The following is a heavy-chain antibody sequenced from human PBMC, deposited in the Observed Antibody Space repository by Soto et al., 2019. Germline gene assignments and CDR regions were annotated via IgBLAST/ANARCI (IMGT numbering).Heavy chain of an antibody. CDR2: ISAYNGNT. Sequence: PEASVKVSCKASGYTFTSNGISWVRQAPGQGLEWMGWISAYNGNTNYAQKLQGRVTMTTDTSTSTAYMELRSLRSDDTAVYYCARDHFAVPAELGFDPWGQGTRVTVSS. J-gene: IGHJ5*02. CDR1: GYTFTSNG. D-gene: IGHD2-2*01. V-gene: IGHV1-18*01. CDR3: ARDHFAVPAELGFDP.